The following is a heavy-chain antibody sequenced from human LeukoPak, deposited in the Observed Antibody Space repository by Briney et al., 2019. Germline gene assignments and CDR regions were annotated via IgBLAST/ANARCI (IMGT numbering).Heavy chain of an antibody. J-gene: IGHJ4*02. Sequence: PGGSLRLSCAASGFTVSSNDMTWVRQAPGKGLEWVSYISSSGSTIYYADSVKGRFTISRDNAQDSLNLQMNSLRAEDTAVYYCARVAYGDYYYWGQGTLVTVSS. CDR2: ISSSGSTI. CDR3: ARVAYGDYYY. D-gene: IGHD4-17*01. V-gene: IGHV3-48*04. CDR1: GFTVSSND.